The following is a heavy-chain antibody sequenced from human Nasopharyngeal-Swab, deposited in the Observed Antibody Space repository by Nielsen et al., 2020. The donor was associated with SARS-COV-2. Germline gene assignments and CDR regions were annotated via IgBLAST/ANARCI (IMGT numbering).Heavy chain of an antibody. D-gene: IGHD4-17*01. V-gene: IGHV3-9*01. CDR1: GFTFDDYA. J-gene: IGHJ4*02. CDR2: ISWNSGSI. Sequence: GGSLRLSCAASGFTFDDYAMHWVRQAPGKGLEWVSGISWNSGSIGYADSVKGRFTISRDNAKNSLYLQMNSLRAEDTALYYCAKDTGSYGDYVFDYWGQGTLVTVSS. CDR3: AKDTGSYGDYVFDY.